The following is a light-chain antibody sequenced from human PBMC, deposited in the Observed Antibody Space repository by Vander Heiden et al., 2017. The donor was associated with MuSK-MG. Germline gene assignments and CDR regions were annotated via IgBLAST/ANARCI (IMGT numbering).Light chain of an antibody. V-gene: IGLV1-44*01. J-gene: IGLJ2*01. CDR2: NYS. CDR3: AGWDDSLNGPV. Sequence: QSAPTQPPSASGTPGQRVTISCSGSSSKIGRNTVHWYQHLPGTAPNLLIYNYSQRPSGVPDRFSGSKSGTSASLAISGLQSEDEAYDDCAGWDDSLNGPVFGGGTKLTVL. CDR1: SSKIGRNT.